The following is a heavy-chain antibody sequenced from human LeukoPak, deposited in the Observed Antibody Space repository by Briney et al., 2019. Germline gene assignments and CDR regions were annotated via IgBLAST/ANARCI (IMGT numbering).Heavy chain of an antibody. CDR3: ARRLYSSSSSWFDP. CDR1: GYTLTELS. CDR2: INPNSGGT. V-gene: IGHV1-2*06. Sequence: ASANVSCKVSGYTLTELSMHWVRQAPGQGLEWMGRINPNSGGTNYAQKFQGRVTMTRDTSISTAYMELSRLRSDDTAVYYCARRLYSSSSSWFDPWGQGTLVTVSS. D-gene: IGHD6-6*01. J-gene: IGHJ5*02.